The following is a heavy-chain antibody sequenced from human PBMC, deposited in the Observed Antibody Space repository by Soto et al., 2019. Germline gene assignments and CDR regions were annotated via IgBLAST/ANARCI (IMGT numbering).Heavy chain of an antibody. CDR2: VWYDGRNQ. CDR3: ARGTSNSGYYDWYFDL. Sequence: QVQLVESGGGVVQPGRSLRLSCTSSGFTFNFYGMHWVRQTPGKGLEWVAVVWYDGRNQFYASSVRGRFTISRDNSKNTLFLQMNSLRVDDTATYYCARGTSNSGYYDWYFDLWGRGTPVTVSS. V-gene: IGHV3-33*01. J-gene: IGHJ2*01. D-gene: IGHD3-3*01. CDR1: GFTFNFYG.